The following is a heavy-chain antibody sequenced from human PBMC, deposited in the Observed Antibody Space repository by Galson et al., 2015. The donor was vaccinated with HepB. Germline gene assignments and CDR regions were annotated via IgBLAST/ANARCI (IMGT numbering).Heavy chain of an antibody. CDR1: GYSFTTYW. D-gene: IGHD3-10*01. Sequence: QSGAEVKNPGESLKLSCKASGYSFTTYWIAWVRQTPGKGLEWMGIIYPGDSDTGYSPSFRGQVTISADKATNTAVLQWSSLKASDTAMYYCVRRDTMIRGGHGMDVWGHGTTVIVSS. CDR2: IYPGDSDT. CDR3: VRRDTMIRGGHGMDV. J-gene: IGHJ6*02. V-gene: IGHV5-51*03.